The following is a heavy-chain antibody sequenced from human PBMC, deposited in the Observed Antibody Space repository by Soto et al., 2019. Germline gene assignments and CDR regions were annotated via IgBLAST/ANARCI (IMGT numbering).Heavy chain of an antibody. D-gene: IGHD2-21*02. CDR3: AKCVTHCYLQS. J-gene: IGHJ4*02. CDR1: GFTFSPFA. Sequence: PGGSLRLSCEASGFTFSPFALTWVRQAPGKGLEWVSAISPGTGNTYYADSVKGRFTISRDNSKNTLYLQMNTVRAEDTAVYYCAKCVTHCYLQSWGQGTLVTVSS. V-gene: IGHV3-23*01. CDR2: ISPGTGNT.